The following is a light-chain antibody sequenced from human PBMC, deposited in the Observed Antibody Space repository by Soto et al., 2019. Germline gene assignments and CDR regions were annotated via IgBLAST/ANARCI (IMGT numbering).Light chain of an antibody. CDR2: EAS. J-gene: IGKJ4*01. CDR1: QSVGRY. CDR3: QQRSNWPPLT. V-gene: IGKV3-11*01. Sequence: IVLTQSPATLSLSPGERATLSCRTSQSVGRYLAWYQQKPGQAPRLLIYEASNRAIGIPARFSGSGSGTDFTLTISSLEPEDFALYYCQQRSNWPPLTFGGGTKVDIK.